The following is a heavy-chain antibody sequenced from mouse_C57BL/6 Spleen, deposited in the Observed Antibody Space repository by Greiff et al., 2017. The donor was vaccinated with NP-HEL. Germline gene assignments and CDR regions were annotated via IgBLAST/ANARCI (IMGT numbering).Heavy chain of an antibody. D-gene: IGHD1-1*01. CDR3: AIGPPYTTVVADWYFDV. CDR2: IHPSDSDT. Sequence: QVQLKQPGAELVKPGASVKVSCKASGYTFTSYWMHWVKQRPGQGLEWIGRIHPSDSDTNYNQKFKGKATLTVDKSSSTAYMQLSSLTSEDSAVYYCAIGPPYTTVVADWYFDVWGTGTTVTVSS. J-gene: IGHJ1*03. V-gene: IGHV1-74*01. CDR1: GYTFTSYW.